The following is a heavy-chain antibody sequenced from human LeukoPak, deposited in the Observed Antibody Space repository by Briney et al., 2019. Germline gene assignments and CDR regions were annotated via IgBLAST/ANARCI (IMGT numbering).Heavy chain of an antibody. CDR2: IKQDGSEK. V-gene: IGHV3-7*05. J-gene: IGHJ4*02. CDR1: GFTFSSYE. Sequence: QPGRSLRLSCAVSGFTFSSYEMNWVRQAPGKGLEWVANIKQDGSEKYYVNSVKGRFTISRDNAKNSLYLHMNSLGAEDTAVYYCARYYGSGSYMVYWGQGTLVTVSS. CDR3: ARYYGSGSYMVY. D-gene: IGHD3-10*01.